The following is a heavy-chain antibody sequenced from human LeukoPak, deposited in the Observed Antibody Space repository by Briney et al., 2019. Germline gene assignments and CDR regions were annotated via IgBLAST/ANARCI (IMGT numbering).Heavy chain of an antibody. CDR3: AGGKVVPAAPPDY. J-gene: IGHJ4*02. Sequence: PGGSLRLSCAASGFTFSSYAMHWVRQAPGKGLEWVAVISYDGSNRYYADSVKGRFTISRDNSKNTLYLQMNSLRAEDTAVYYCAGGKVVPAAPPDYWGQGTLVTVSS. V-gene: IGHV3-30-3*01. CDR2: ISYDGSNR. CDR1: GFTFSSYA. D-gene: IGHD2-2*01.